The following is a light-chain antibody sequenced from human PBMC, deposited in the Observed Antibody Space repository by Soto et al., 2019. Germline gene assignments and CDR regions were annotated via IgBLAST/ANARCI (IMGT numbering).Light chain of an antibody. CDR3: QQYGDSPQT. CDR1: QSVISNF. CDR2: GAS. Sequence: EIVLTQSPGTLSLSPGEGATLSCRASQSVISNFLAWYQQKTGQSPRLLIYGASKRATGIPDRFSGSGSGTDFTLNISRLEPEDFAVYYCQQYGDSPQTFGQGTKVEIK. J-gene: IGKJ1*01. V-gene: IGKV3-20*01.